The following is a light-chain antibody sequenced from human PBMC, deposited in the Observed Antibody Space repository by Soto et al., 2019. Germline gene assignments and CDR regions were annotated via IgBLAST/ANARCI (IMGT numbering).Light chain of an antibody. V-gene: IGKV3D-20*02. CDR1: QTVRNNY. CDR2: DAS. J-gene: IGKJ5*01. CDR3: QQRSNWPLIT. Sequence: EFVLTQSPGTLSLSPGERATLSCRASQTVRNNYLAWYQQKPGQAPRLLIYDASSRATGIPDRFSGSGSGTDFTLTISSQEPEDFAVYYCQQRSNWPLITFGQGTRLEI.